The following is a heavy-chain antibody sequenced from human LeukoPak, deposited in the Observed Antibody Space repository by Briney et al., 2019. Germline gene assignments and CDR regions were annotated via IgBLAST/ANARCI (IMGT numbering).Heavy chain of an antibody. CDR1: GGTFSSYA. Sequence: ASVKVSCKASGGTFSSYAISWVRQAPGQGLEWMGGIIPIFGTANYAQKFQGRVTITADESTSTAYMELRSLRSDDTAVYYCARDAGYSYGSPYFDYWGQGTLVTVSS. CDR2: IIPIFGTA. D-gene: IGHD5-18*01. V-gene: IGHV1-69*13. J-gene: IGHJ4*02. CDR3: ARDAGYSYGSPYFDY.